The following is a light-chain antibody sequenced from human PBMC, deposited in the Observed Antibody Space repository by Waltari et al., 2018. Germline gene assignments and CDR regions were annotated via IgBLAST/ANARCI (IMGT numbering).Light chain of an antibody. CDR3: CSYAGNRSVL. J-gene: IGLJ2*01. V-gene: IGLV2-23*02. CDR1: SSDVGNYNL. Sequence: QSALTQPASVSGSPGQSVTVSCSGSSSDVGNYNLVSWYQRHPGKAPKLLIYEVTLRPSVVSNRLSVSKSGDTASLTVSGLQAEDEAEYSCCSYAGNRSVLFGGGTKLIVL. CDR2: EVT.